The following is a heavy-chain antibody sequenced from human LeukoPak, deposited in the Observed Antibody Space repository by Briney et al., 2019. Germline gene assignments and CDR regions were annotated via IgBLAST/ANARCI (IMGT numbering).Heavy chain of an antibody. Sequence: KSSETLSLTCTVSGGSISSSSYYWGWIRQPPGKGLEWIGSIYYSGSTYYNPSLKSRVTISVDTSKNQFSLKLSSVTAADTAVYYCARHVGGYTRYYSDYWGQGTLVTVSS. D-gene: IGHD3-22*01. CDR1: GGSISSSSYY. J-gene: IGHJ4*02. CDR3: ARHVGGYTRYYSDY. CDR2: IYYSGST. V-gene: IGHV4-39*01.